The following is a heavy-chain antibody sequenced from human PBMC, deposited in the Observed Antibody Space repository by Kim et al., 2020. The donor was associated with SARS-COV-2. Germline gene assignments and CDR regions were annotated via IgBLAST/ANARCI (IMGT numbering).Heavy chain of an antibody. CDR2: IGTAGDP. Sequence: GGSLRLSCAASGFTFSSYDMHWVRQATGKGLEWVSAIGTAGDPYYPGSVKGRFTISRENAKNSLYLQMNSLRAGDTAVYYCARVSIKYCSSTSCYSGDWYFDLWGRGTLVTVSS. V-gene: IGHV3-13*05. J-gene: IGHJ2*01. D-gene: IGHD2-2*01. CDR1: GFTFSSYD. CDR3: ARVSIKYCSSTSCYSGDWYFDL.